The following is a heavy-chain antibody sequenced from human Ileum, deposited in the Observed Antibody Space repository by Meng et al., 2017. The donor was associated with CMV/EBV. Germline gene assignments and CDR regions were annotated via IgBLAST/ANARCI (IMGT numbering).Heavy chain of an antibody. CDR1: GGSFRGYY. CDR3: ARGPPRLRFLEWLRFDP. Sequence: GGSFRGYYWRWVSQPPGKGLEWSEEINQSGSTNYNPSLESRVTISVDTSKNQFSLKLSSVTAADTAVYYCARGPPRLRFLEWLRFDPWGQGTLVTVSS. CDR2: INQSGST. D-gene: IGHD3-3*01. J-gene: IGHJ5*02. V-gene: IGHV4-34*01.